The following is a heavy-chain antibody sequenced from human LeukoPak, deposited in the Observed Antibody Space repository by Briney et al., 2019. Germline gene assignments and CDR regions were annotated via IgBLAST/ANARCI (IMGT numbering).Heavy chain of an antibody. D-gene: IGHD4-11*01. CDR1: GYTFTGYY. V-gene: IGHV1-2*06. J-gene: IGHJ4*02. CDR3: ARSNYDTLIFDY. CDR2: FNPNSGGT. Sequence: ASVKVSCKASGYTFTGYYMHWVRQAPGQGLEWMGRFNPNSGGTNYAQKFQGRVTMTRDTSISTAYMELSRLRSDDTAVYYCARSNYDTLIFDYWGQGTLVTVSS.